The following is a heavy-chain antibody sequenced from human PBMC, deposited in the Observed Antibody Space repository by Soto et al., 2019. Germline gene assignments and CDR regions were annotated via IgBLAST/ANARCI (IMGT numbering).Heavy chain of an antibody. Sequence: GGSLRLSCAASGFTFSNAWMSWVRQAPGKGLEWVGRIKSKTDGGTTDYAAPVKGRFTISRDDSKNTLHLQMNSLKTEDTAVYYCTTGYYYDSSGYHRIDYWGQGTLVTVS. V-gene: IGHV3-15*01. D-gene: IGHD3-22*01. J-gene: IGHJ4*02. CDR1: GFTFSNAW. CDR2: IKSKTDGGTT. CDR3: TTGYYYDSSGYHRIDY.